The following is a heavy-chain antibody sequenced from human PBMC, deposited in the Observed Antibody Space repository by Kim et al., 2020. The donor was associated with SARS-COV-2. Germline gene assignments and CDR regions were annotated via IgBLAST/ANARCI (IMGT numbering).Heavy chain of an antibody. Sequence: GGSLRLSCAASGFTFSSYAMHWVRQAPGKGLEWVAVISYDGSNNYYEDSVKGRFTISRDNSKNTLYLQMNSLRAEDTAVYYCARDRLKVAVAGGLLDYWGQGTLVTVSS. J-gene: IGHJ4*02. CDR2: ISYDGSNN. D-gene: IGHD6-19*01. CDR1: GFTFSSYA. V-gene: IGHV3-30*04. CDR3: ARDRLKVAVAGGLLDY.